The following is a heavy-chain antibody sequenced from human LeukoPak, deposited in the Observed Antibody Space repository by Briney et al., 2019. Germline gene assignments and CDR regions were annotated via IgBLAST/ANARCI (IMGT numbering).Heavy chain of an antibody. CDR3: ARGGWSFVL. Sequence: SETLSLTCTVSGGSINSHYWSWIRQPPGKGLEWIGYIYYSGSTYYNPSLKSRVTISVDTSKNQFSLRLNSVTAADTAVYFCARGGWSFVLWGRGTLVAVSS. V-gene: IGHV4-59*11. CDR1: GGSINSHY. CDR2: IYYSGST. J-gene: IGHJ2*01.